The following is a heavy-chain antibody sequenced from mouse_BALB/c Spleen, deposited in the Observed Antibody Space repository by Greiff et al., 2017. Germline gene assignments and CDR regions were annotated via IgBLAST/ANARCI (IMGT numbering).Heavy chain of an antibody. CDR1: GFTFTDYY. CDR3: ARDIHYDNPTPFDY. D-gene: IGHD2-1*01. CDR2: IRNKANGYTT. Sequence: EVKLVESGGGLVQPGGSLRLSCATSGFTFTDYYMSWVRQPPGKALEWLGFIRNKANGYTTEYSASVKGRFTISRDNSQSILYLQMNTLRSEDSATYYCARDIHYDNPTPFDYWGQGTTLTVSS. J-gene: IGHJ2*01. V-gene: IGHV7-3*02.